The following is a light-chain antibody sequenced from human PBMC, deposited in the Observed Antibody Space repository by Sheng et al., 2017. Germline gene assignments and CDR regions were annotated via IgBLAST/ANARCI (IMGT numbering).Light chain of an antibody. CDR3: LQHNIYPPYT. CDR1: QDISNY. V-gene: IGKV1-17*03. J-gene: IGKJ2*01. Sequence: DIQMTQSPSAMSASVGDRVTITCRASQDISNYLAWFQQKPGKVPKRLIYGVSNVQRGVPSRFSGSGSGTEFTLTISSLQPEDFATYYCLQHNIYPPYTFGQGTKLEIK. CDR2: GVS.